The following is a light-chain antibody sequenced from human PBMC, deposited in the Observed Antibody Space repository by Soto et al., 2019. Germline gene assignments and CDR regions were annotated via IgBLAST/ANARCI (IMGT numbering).Light chain of an antibody. CDR3: QSYDSTWV. Sequence: QLVLTQPPSVSGAPGQRVTISCTGSSSNIGAGYDVHWYQQLPGTAPKLLIYGNSNRPSGVPDRFSGSKSGTSASLAITGLQAEDEADYYCQSYDSTWVFGTGTKLTVL. CDR1: SSNIGAGYD. V-gene: IGLV1-40*01. J-gene: IGLJ1*01. CDR2: GNS.